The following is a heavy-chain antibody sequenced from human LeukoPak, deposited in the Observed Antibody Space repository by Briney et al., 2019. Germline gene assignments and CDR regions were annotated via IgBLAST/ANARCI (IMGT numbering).Heavy chain of an antibody. J-gene: IGHJ4*02. CDR1: GFTFSDYG. Sequence: GGSLRLSCAASGFTFSDYGMHWVRQAPGKGLEWVAVIWYDGRNKYYGDSVKGRFTISRDNSKNTLYLQMSRLKSDDTAVYYCARGGRDSGDYIWGIGIDYWGQGTLVTVSS. D-gene: IGHD4-17*01. V-gene: IGHV3-33*01. CDR3: ARGGRDSGDYIWGIGIDY. CDR2: IWYDGRNK.